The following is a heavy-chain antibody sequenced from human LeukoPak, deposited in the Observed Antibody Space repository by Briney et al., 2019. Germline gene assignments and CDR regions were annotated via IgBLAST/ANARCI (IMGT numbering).Heavy chain of an antibody. CDR1: GFTFSRYW. CDR2: IKEDGSEK. Sequence: GGSLRLSCAASGFTFSRYWMSWVRQAPGKGLEWVANIKEDGSEKYYVDSVKGRFTISRDNAKNSLYLQMNGLRAEDTAVYYCAREGRDTVTYDYWGQGTLVTVSS. CDR3: AREGRDTVTYDY. J-gene: IGHJ4*02. D-gene: IGHD4-17*01. V-gene: IGHV3-7*01.